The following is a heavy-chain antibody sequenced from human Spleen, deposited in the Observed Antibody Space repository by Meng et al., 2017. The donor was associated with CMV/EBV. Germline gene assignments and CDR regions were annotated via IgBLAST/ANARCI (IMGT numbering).Heavy chain of an antibody. CDR2: IYYSGST. D-gene: IGHD3-16*02. Sequence: SETLSLTCTVSGGSISSSSYYWGWIRQPPGKGLEWIGSIYYSGSTYYNSSLKSRVTISVDTSKNQFSLKLCSVTAADTAVYYCASNTNYYDYVWGSYRPDYWGQGTLVTVSS. V-gene: IGHV4-39*07. CDR1: GGSISSSSYY. CDR3: ASNTNYYDYVWGSYRPDY. J-gene: IGHJ4*02.